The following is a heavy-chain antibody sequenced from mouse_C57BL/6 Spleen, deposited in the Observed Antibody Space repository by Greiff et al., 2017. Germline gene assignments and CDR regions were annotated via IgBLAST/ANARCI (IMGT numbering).Heavy chain of an antibody. J-gene: IGHJ1*03. CDR2: IYPGDGDT. D-gene: IGHD1-1*01. Sequence: QVQLQQSGAELVKPGASVKISCKASGYAFSSYWMNWVKQRPGKGLEWIGQIYPGDGDTNYNGKFKGKATLTADKSSSTAYMQLSSLTSEDSAVXFCARRPFITTVVATNWYFDVWGTGTTVTVSS. CDR3: ARRPFITTVVATNWYFDV. CDR1: GYAFSSYW. V-gene: IGHV1-80*01.